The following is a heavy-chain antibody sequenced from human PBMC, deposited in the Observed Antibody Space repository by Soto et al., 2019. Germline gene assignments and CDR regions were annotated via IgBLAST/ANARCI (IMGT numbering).Heavy chain of an antibody. J-gene: IGHJ5*02. D-gene: IGHD6-19*01. CDR1: GYTFTSYA. Sequence: ASVKVSCKASGYTFTSYAMHWVRQAPGQRLEWMGWINAGNGNTKYSQKFQGRVTITRDTSASTAYMELSSLRSEDTAVYYCARDRVGQWLVNYWFDPWGQGTLVTVSS. CDR2: INAGNGNT. CDR3: ARDRVGQWLVNYWFDP. V-gene: IGHV1-3*01.